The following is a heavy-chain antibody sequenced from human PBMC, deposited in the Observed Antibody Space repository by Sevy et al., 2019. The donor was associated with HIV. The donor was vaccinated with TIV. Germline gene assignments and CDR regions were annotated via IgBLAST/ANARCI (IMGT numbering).Heavy chain of an antibody. CDR1: GYTFTAHY. Sequence: ASVKVSCKAFGYTFTAHYMHWVRLVPGQGLEWMGWINPNSGGTKYAQKFQGRVTMTRDTSISTAYMEMSRLRSDDTALYYCATYSDYGGAFDPCGQGTLVTVSS. CDR3: ATYSDYGGAFDP. CDR2: INPNSGGT. J-gene: IGHJ5*02. V-gene: IGHV1-2*02. D-gene: IGHD5-12*01.